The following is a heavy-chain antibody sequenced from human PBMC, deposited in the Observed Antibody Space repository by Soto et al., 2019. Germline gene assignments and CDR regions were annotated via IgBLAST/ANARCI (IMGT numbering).Heavy chain of an antibody. D-gene: IGHD3-22*01. CDR2: IYYSGST. J-gene: IGHJ4*02. V-gene: IGHV4-59*01. Sequence: PSETLSITCTVSGFSISVDYLSWIRQPPGKGLEWIGYIYYSGSTNYNPSLKSRVTISVDTSKNQFSLKLSSVTAADTAVYYCARGWDSSGYYHDYWGQGTLVTVSS. CDR3: ARGWDSSGYYHDY. CDR1: GFSISVDY.